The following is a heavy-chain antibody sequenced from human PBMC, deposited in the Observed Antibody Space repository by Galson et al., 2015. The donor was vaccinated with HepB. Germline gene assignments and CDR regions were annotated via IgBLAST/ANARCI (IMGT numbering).Heavy chain of an antibody. CDR2: IFSRNGNT. J-gene: IGHJ4*02. D-gene: IGHD6-19*01. CDR3: ARARYSSSPPDV. CDR1: GYTFPNYG. Sequence: SVKVSCKASGYTFPNYGISWVRQAPGQGLEWMGWIFSRNGNTDYGQRFQGRVTMTTDTLTNTAYMELRSLRSDDTAMYYCARARYSSSPPDVWGQGSLVTVSS. V-gene: IGHV1-18*01.